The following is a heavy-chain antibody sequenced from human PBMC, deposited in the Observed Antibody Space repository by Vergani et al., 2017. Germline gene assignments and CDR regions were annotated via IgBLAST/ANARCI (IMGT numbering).Heavy chain of an antibody. CDR2: ISSSGSTI. Sequence: EVQLVESGGGLVQPGGSLRLSCAASGFTFSSYEMNWVRQAPGKGLEWVSYISSSGSTIYYADSVKGRFTISRDNAKNSLYLQMNSLRAEDTAVYYCARTSSSWYWFDYWGQGTLVTVSP. CDR3: ARTSSSWYWFDY. V-gene: IGHV3-48*03. D-gene: IGHD6-13*01. CDR1: GFTFSSYE. J-gene: IGHJ4*02.